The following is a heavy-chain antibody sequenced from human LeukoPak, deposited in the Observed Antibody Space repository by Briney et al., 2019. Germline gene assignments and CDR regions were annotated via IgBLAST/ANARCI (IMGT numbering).Heavy chain of an antibody. Sequence: SETLSLTCTVSGGSISSYYWSWIRQPPGKGLEWIGYIYYSGSTNYNPSLKSRVIISLDTSKSQFSLKLSSVTAADTAVYYCARGLTSGYYGHYYMDVWGKGTTVTVSS. CDR3: ARGLTSGYYGHYYMDV. V-gene: IGHV4-59*01. CDR1: GGSISSYY. J-gene: IGHJ6*03. D-gene: IGHD3-22*01. CDR2: IYYSGST.